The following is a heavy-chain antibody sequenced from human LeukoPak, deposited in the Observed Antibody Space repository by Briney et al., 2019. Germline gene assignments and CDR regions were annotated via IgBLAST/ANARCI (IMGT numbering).Heavy chain of an antibody. CDR1: GFTFSSYG. D-gene: IGHD3-22*01. V-gene: IGHV3-30*18. J-gene: IGHJ4*02. CDR2: ISYDGSNK. Sequence: GGSLRLSCAASGFTFSSYGMHRVRQAPGKGLEWVAVISYDGSNKYYADSVKGRFTIARDNSKNTLYLQMNSLRAEDTAVYYCAKDYGSSGLDYWGQGTLVTVSS. CDR3: AKDYGSSGLDY.